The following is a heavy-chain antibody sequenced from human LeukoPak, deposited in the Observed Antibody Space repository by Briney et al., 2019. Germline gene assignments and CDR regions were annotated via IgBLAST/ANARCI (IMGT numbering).Heavy chain of an antibody. D-gene: IGHD3-16*01. V-gene: IGHV4-30-2*01. CDR3: ARVGGYPPLYFDY. CDR1: GFTVSSNY. J-gene: IGHJ4*02. CDR2: IYHSGST. Sequence: LRLSCAASGFTVSSNYMSWIRQPPGKGLEWIGYIYHSGSTYYNPSLKGRVTISVDRSKNQFSLKLSSVTAADTAVYYCARVGGYPPLYFDYWGQGTLVTVSS.